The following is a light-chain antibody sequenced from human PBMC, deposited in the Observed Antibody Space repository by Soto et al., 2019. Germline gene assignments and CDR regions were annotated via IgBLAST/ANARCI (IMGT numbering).Light chain of an antibody. J-gene: IGLJ2*01. V-gene: IGLV1-44*01. CDR3: ATWDDSLNGVV. CDR1: SSNIGSHT. CDR2: SNT. Sequence: QSVLTQPPSASGTPGQTIAISCSGGSSNIGSHTVNWFQQLPGTAPRLLIYSNTQRPSGVLDRFSGSKSGTSASLAISGLQSEYEGDYYCATWDDSLNGVVFGGGTKLTVL.